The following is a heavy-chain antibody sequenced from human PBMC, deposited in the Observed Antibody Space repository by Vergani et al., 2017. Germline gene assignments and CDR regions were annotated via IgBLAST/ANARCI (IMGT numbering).Heavy chain of an antibody. CDR1: GGSFSGYY. Sequence: QVQLQQWGAGLLKPSETLSLTCAVYGGSFSGYYWSWIRQPPGKGLEWIGEINHSGSTNYNPSLKSRVTISVDTSKNQFSLKLSSVTAADTAVYYCARGWVVGSVSYYNSYYFDYWGQGTLVTVSS. D-gene: IGHD3-10*01. J-gene: IGHJ4*02. V-gene: IGHV4-34*01. CDR2: INHSGST. CDR3: ARGWVVGSVSYYNSYYFDY.